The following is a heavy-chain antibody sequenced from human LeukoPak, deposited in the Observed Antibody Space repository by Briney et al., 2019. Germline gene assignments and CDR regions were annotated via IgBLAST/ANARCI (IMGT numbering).Heavy chain of an antibody. CDR2: INPSGGST. D-gene: IGHD3-10*01. J-gene: IGHJ4*02. CDR3: AKDLSDYYGSGSPDY. V-gene: IGHV1-46*01. Sequence: ASVKVSCKASGYTFTSYYMHWVRQAPGQGLEWMGIINPSGGSTSYAQKFQGRVTMTRDMSTSTVYMELSSLRSEDTAVYYCAKDLSDYYGSGSPDYWGQGTLVTVSS. CDR1: GYTFTSYY.